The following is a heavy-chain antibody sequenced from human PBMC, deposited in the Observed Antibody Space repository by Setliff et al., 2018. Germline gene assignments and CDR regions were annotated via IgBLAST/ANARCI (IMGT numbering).Heavy chain of an antibody. CDR2: INWDGKTT. CDR1: GFTFEKHG. D-gene: IGHD4-17*01. V-gene: IGHV3-20*01. J-gene: IGHJ3*02. Sequence: AGGSLSLSCAASGFTFEKHGMNWVRQAPGKGLEWVSTINWDGKTTAYADSVKGRFTISRDNAKRFLYLHMNRLRDEDTALYHCTRFGDLNDIGIWGQGTSVTVS. CDR3: TRFGDLNDIGI.